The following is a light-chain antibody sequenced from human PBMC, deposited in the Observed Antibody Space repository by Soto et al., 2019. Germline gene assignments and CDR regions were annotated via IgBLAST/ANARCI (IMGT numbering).Light chain of an antibody. CDR1: QHISTY. CDR2: AAS. CDR3: QQSTTIPRT. Sequence: DIQMTQSPSSLSASVGDRVTISCRSSQHISTYLNWYQHKPGKAPKLLVYAASTLQSGVPSRFSGSGSGTDFRLTISSLQPEDFANYYCQQSTTIPRTFGQGTQVDLK. J-gene: IGKJ1*01. V-gene: IGKV1-39*01.